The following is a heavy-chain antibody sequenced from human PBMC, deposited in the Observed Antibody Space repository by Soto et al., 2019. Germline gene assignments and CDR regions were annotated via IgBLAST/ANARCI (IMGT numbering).Heavy chain of an antibody. CDR3: ARIYDYVWGSYRYTRRYFDY. Sequence: ASVKVSCKASGYTFTSYAMHWVRQAPGQRLEWMGWISAYNGNTNYAQKLQGRVTMTTDTSTSTAYMELRSLRSDDTAVYYCARIYDYVWGSYRYTRRYFDYWGQGTLVTVSS. CDR2: ISAYNGNT. V-gene: IGHV1-18*01. CDR1: GYTFTSYA. J-gene: IGHJ4*02. D-gene: IGHD3-16*02.